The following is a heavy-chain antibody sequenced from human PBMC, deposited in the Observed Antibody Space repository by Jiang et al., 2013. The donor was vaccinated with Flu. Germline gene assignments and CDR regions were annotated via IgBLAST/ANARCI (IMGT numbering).Heavy chain of an antibody. D-gene: IGHD3-10*01. J-gene: IGHJ4*02. CDR1: GFTFSNYD. CDR2: IWYDGSNK. V-gene: IGHV3-30*18. Sequence: QLVESWGGVVQPGKSLRLSCAVSGFTFSNYDMHWVRQAPGKGLEWVAVIWYDGSNKYYADSVKGRFTLSRDNSKNTLYLQMNSLRAEDTAVYYCAKHRKYYASGSYYRDLDYWGQGTLVTVSS. CDR3: AKHRKYYASGSYYRDLDY.